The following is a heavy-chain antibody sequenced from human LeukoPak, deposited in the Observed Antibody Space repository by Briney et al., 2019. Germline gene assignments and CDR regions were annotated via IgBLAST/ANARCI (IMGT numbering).Heavy chain of an antibody. CDR3: AGAYDSSGYCLDY. Sequence: MAAETLSLTCAASGGPISSGGYSWGWLRPPPGKGREWIVYIYHSGSTYYNPSLKSRVTISVDRSKNHFSLELSSVTAADTAVYYCAGAYDSSGYCLDYWGQGTLVTVSS. D-gene: IGHD3-22*01. CDR1: GGPISSGGYS. J-gene: IGHJ4*02. V-gene: IGHV4-30-2*01. CDR2: IYHSGST.